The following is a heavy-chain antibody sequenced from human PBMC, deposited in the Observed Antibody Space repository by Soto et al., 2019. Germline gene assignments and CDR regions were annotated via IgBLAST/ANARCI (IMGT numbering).Heavy chain of an antibody. V-gene: IGHV3-33*01. CDR3: ARDPGRDEDIAY. J-gene: IGHJ4*02. CDR1: GFTFSNFG. CDR2: IWHDGKNK. D-gene: IGHD1-26*01. Sequence: QVQVVESGGGVVQPGTSLRLSCAASGFTFSNFGMHWVRQAPGKGLEWVAVIWHDGKNKYYADSVEGRFTISRDNSKNTLNLQMNSLKAEDTAVYYCARDPGRDEDIAYWGQGTLVIVSS.